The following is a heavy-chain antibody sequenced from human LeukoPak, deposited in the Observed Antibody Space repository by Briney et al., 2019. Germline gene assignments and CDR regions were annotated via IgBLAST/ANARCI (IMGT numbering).Heavy chain of an antibody. D-gene: IGHD1-26*01. CDR3: ARRIVGATGSRFDP. CDR1: GGSISSYY. Sequence: PSETLSLTCTVSGGSISSYYWSWIRQPPGKGLEWIGYIYYSGSTNYNPSLKSRVTISVDTSKNQFSLKLSSVTAADTAVYYCARRIVGATGSRFDPWGQGTLVTVSS. V-gene: IGHV4-59*01. J-gene: IGHJ5*02. CDR2: IYYSGST.